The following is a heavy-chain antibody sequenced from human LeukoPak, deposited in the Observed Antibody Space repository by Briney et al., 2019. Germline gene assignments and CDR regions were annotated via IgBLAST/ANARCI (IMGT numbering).Heavy chain of an antibody. CDR1: GFTFSSYS. V-gene: IGHV3-21*01. CDR2: ISSSSSYI. D-gene: IGHD3-22*01. Sequence: GGSLRLSCAASGFTFSSYSMNWVRQAPGKGLEWVSSISSSSSYIYYADSVKGRFTISRDNAKSSLYLQMNSLRAEDTAVYYCARDMGTRWGSSGYYSLSSIDYWGQGTLVTVSS. CDR3: ARDMGTRWGSSGYYSLSSIDY. J-gene: IGHJ4*02.